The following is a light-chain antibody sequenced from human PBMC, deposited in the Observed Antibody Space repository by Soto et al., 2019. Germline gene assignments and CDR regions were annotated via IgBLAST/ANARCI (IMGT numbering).Light chain of an antibody. J-gene: IGLJ2*01. CDR2: DNN. CDR1: SSNIGSNY. CDR3: AAWDSYLSGVV. Sequence: QSLLTQAPSVSAAPGQRVTISCPGGSSNIGSNYISWYQQLPGTAPKLLIHDNNKRPSGIPDRFSGSKSGTSATLGITGLQTGDEGTYYCAAWDSYLSGVVFGGGTKLTVL. V-gene: IGLV1-51*01.